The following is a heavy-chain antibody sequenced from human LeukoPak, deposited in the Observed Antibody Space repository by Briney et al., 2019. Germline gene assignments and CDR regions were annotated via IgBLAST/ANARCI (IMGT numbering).Heavy chain of an antibody. J-gene: IGHJ6*03. V-gene: IGHV4-39*07. CDR2: IYYSGTT. D-gene: IGHD4-11*01. CDR1: GGSIGSSDSF. Sequence: SETLSLTCTVSGGSIGSSDSFWGWIRQPPGKGLEWIGSIYYSGTTYYNPSLKSRLTISVDTSKNHFSLKLTSVTAADTAVYFCARGLDYSDYYYSYYMDVWGKGTTVTVSS. CDR3: ARGLDYSDYYYSYYMDV.